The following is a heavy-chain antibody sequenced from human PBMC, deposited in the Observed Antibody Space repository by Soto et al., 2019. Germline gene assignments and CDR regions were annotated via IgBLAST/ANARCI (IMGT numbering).Heavy chain of an antibody. CDR3: ARSWAVAGSYDY. CDR2: IYSGDST. J-gene: IGHJ4*02. D-gene: IGHD6-19*01. CDR1: GFTVSSNY. Sequence: EVQLVESGGGLVQPGGSLRLSCAASGFTVSSNYMNWVRQAPGKGLEWVSIIYSGDSTYYADSVKGRFTISRDNSKKPLYLQMNSMRAEDTAVYYCARSWAVAGSYDYWGPVTLVSVSS. V-gene: IGHV3-66*01.